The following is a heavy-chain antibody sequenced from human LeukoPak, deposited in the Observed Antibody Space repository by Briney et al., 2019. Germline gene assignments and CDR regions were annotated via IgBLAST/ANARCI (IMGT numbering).Heavy chain of an antibody. V-gene: IGHV4-30-4*08. CDR2: IYYSGST. Sequence: SQTLSLTCTVSGGSISSGDYYWSWIRQPPGKGLEWIGYIYYSGSTYYNPSLKNRVTISVDTSKNQFSLKLSSVTAADTAVYYCARGAVSPYYYYYYMDVWGKGTTVTVSS. D-gene: IGHD1-14*01. CDR3: ARGAVSPYYYYYYMDV. J-gene: IGHJ6*03. CDR1: GGSISSGDYY.